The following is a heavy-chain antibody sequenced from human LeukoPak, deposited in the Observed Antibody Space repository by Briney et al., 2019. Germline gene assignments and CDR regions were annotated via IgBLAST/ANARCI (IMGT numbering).Heavy chain of an antibody. V-gene: IGHV3-74*01. J-gene: IGHJ4*02. CDR3: VRGWYGSDY. D-gene: IGHD6-19*01. CDR2: INSDGSST. CDR1: GFAFNSYW. Sequence: PGGSLRLSCAASGFAFNSYWMHWARQAPGKGLVWVSHINSDGSSTTYADSVKGRFTISRDNVKNTLYLQMNSLRAEDTAVYYCVRGWYGSDYWGQGTLVTVSS.